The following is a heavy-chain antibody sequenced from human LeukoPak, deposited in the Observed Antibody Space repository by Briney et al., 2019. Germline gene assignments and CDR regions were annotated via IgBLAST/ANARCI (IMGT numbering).Heavy chain of an antibody. V-gene: IGHV4-59*08. CDR2: IYYSGTT. D-gene: IGHD4-11*01. J-gene: IGHJ4*02. CDR1: GCSISSYY. Sequence: PSETLSLTCTVSGCSISSYYWSWIRQPPGKGLEWIGYIYYSGTTNYNPSLKGRVTISVDTSKNQFSLMLSSVTAADTAVYYCARQRDAYSNDRPFDFWGQGTLVTVSS. CDR3: ARQRDAYSNDRPFDF.